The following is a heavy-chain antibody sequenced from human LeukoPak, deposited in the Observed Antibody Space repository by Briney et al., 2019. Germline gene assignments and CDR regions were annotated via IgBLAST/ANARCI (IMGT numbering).Heavy chain of an antibody. Sequence: SVKVSCKASGGTFSSYTISWVRQAPGQGLEWMGRIIPLLGIANYAQKFQGRVTITADKSTSTAYMELSSLRSEDTAVYYCARLVGYRVVPAAMGYFDLWGRGTLVTVSS. D-gene: IGHD2-2*01. CDR3: ARLVGYRVVPAAMGYFDL. J-gene: IGHJ2*01. V-gene: IGHV1-69*02. CDR1: GGTFSSYT. CDR2: IIPLLGIA.